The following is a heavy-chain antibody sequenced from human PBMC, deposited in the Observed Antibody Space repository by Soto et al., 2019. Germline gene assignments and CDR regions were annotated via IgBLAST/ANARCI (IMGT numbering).Heavy chain of an antibody. V-gene: IGHV1-69*13. CDR3: ASLYITMVRPIDV. CDR1: GGTFSSYS. D-gene: IGHD3-10*01. Sequence: GASVKVSCKASGGTFSSYSISWVRQAPGQGLEWMGGIIPIFGTANYAQKFQGRVTITADESTSTAYMELSSLRSEDTAVYYCASLYITMVRPIDVWGQGTTVTVSS. J-gene: IGHJ6*02. CDR2: IIPIFGTA.